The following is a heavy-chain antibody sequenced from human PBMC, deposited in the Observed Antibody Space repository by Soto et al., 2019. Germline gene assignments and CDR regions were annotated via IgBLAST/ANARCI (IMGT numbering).Heavy chain of an antibody. J-gene: IGHJ4*02. V-gene: IGHV4-59*08. Sequence: QVQLQESGPGLVKPSETLSLTCTVSGGSISSYYWSWIRQPPGKGLEWIGYIYYSGSTNYNPSLNRRVTISVDTSKNQFSPQLSSVTAADAAVYYCARRWGAAVDYWGQGTLVTVSS. CDR3: ARRWGAAVDY. D-gene: IGHD1-26*01. CDR2: IYYSGST. CDR1: GGSISSYY.